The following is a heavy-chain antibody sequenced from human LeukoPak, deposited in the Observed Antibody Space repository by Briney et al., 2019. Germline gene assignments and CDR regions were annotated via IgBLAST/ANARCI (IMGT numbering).Heavy chain of an antibody. J-gene: IGHJ4*02. CDR2: ISCSGDNT. CDR1: GFTFSSYA. V-gene: IGHV3-23*01. Sequence: GGSLRLSCAASGFTFSSYAMNWVRQAPGKGLEWISSISCSGDNTYYAYSVKGRFTIARDNSKNSLYLQMTRLSAEATALYYCATILPGEPASDFVYWGKGTMVTVSS. D-gene: IGHD3-9*01. CDR3: ATILPGEPASDFVY.